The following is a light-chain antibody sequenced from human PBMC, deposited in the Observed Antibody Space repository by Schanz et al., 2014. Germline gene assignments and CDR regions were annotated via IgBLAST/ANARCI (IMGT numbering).Light chain of an antibody. Sequence: EIVLTQSPGTLSLSPGDWASLSCRASQSVSSSYLAWYQQKAGQAPRLLIYAASIRAIGIPDRFSGSGSGTDFTLTISRLEPEDSAVYCCQQYGDAPTFGQGTKVEIK. CDR3: QQYGDAPT. CDR2: AAS. V-gene: IGKV3-20*01. J-gene: IGKJ1*01. CDR1: QSVSSSY.